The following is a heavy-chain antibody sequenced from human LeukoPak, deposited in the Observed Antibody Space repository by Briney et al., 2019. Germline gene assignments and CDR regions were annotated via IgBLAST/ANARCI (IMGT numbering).Heavy chain of an antibody. CDR3: AKDHYVSGRYDAFDI. Sequence: QSGGSLRLSCAASGFTFSSYAMHWVRQAPGKGLEWVAVISYDGSNKYYADSVKGRFTISRDNAKNTLYLQMNSLRAEDTAVYYCAKDHYVSGRYDAFDIWGQGTMVTVSS. V-gene: IGHV3-30-3*01. J-gene: IGHJ3*02. CDR1: GFTFSSYA. D-gene: IGHD3-10*01. CDR2: ISYDGSNK.